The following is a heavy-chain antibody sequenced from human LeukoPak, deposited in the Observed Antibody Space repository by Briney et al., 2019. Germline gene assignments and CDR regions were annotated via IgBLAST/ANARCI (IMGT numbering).Heavy chain of an antibody. J-gene: IGHJ4*02. CDR3: ATGPHIVVVTATFDY. V-gene: IGHV1-24*01. CDR2: FDPEDGET. D-gene: IGHD2-21*02. Sequence: GASVKVSCKVSGYTLTELSMHWVRQAPGKGREWLGGFDPEDGETIYAQKFQGRVTMTEDTSTDTAYMELSSLRSEDTAVYYCATGPHIVVVTATFDYWGQGTLVTVSS. CDR1: GYTLTELS.